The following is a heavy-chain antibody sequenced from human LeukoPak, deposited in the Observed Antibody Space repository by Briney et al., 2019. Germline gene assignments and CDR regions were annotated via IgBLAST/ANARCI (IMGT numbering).Heavy chain of an antibody. D-gene: IGHD3-10*01. Sequence: SETLSLTCTVSGGSISSYYWSWIRQPAGKGLEWIGRIYTSGSTNYNPSLKSRVTMSVDTSKNQFSLKLSSVTAADTAVYYCARLANYFGSGSPNNWFDPWGQGTLVTVSS. CDR3: ARLANYFGSGSPNNWFDP. V-gene: IGHV4-4*07. J-gene: IGHJ5*02. CDR1: GGSISSYY. CDR2: IYTSGST.